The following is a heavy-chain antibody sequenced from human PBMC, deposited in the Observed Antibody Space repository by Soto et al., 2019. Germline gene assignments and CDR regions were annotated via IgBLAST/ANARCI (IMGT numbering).Heavy chain of an antibody. D-gene: IGHD4-17*01. V-gene: IGHV1-18*01. CDR3: ARVMTMVTTQTYSYYGMDV. CDR2: ISAYNGNT. J-gene: IGHJ6*02. CDR1: GYTFTSYG. Sequence: QVQLVQSGAEVKKPGASVKVSCKASGYTFTSYGISWVRQAPGQGLEWMGWISAYNGNTNYAQKLQGRVTMTTDTSTSTAYMELRSLRSDDTAVYYCARVMTMVTTQTYSYYGMDVWGQGTTVTVSS.